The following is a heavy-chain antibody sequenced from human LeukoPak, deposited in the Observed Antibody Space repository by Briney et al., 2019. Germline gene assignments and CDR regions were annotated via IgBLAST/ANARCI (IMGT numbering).Heavy chain of an antibody. V-gene: IGHV3-53*01. Sequence: GGSLRLSCAASGFSVTSTYMTWIRQAPGKGLEWVSSIFQGGGEIHYADSVRGRFTISRDNSKSTLSLQMNSLRAEDTAIYYCATYRQVLLPFESWGQGTLVTVSS. CDR2: IFQGGGEI. J-gene: IGHJ4*02. CDR1: GFSVTSTY. D-gene: IGHD2-8*02. CDR3: ATYRQVLLPFES.